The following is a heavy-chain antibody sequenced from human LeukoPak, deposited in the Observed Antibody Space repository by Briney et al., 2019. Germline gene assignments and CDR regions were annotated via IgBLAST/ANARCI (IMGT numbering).Heavy chain of an antibody. D-gene: IGHD3-3*01. CDR2: ISSSGSTI. J-gene: IGHJ4*02. CDR1: GFTFSSYE. Sequence: GGSLRLSCAASGFTFSSYEMNWVRQAPGKGLEWVSYISSSGSTIYYADSVKGRFTISRDNAKNSLFLQMNSPRAEDTAVYYCARDWRGLLIHRRGFDYWGQGTLVTVSS. CDR3: ARDWRGLLIHRRGFDY. V-gene: IGHV3-48*03.